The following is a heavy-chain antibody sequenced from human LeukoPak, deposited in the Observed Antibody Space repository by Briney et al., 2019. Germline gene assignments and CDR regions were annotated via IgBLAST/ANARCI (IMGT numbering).Heavy chain of an antibody. V-gene: IGHV2-5*02. CDR1: GFSCSTRGAG. CDR3: AHTRRNWYSSSWYGGGPYNWFDP. J-gene: IGHJ5*02. D-gene: IGHD6-13*01. Sequence: SGPTLVKPTQTLTLTFTSSGFSCSTRGAGVGWIWQPPGKALEWLALIYWAEDKRYSPSLKSRLTITKDTSKNQVVLTMTNMDPVDTATYYCAHTRRNWYSSSWYGGGPYNWFDPWGQGTLVTVSS. CDR2: IYWAEDK.